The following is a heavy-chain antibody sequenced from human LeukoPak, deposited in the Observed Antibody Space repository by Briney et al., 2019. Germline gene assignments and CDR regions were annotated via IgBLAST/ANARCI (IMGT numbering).Heavy chain of an antibody. CDR1: GFTFDDYA. CDR3: AKDRGGYSYAADY. Sequence: GGSLRLSCAASGFTFDDYAMHWVRQAPGKGLEWVCVISGDGGSTYYVYSVRRRVIISRDKSKTSLYLQMNRLRTEDTALYDCAKDRGGYSYAADYWGQGTLVTVSS. V-gene: IGHV3-43*02. CDR2: ISGDGGST. J-gene: IGHJ4*02. D-gene: IGHD5-18*01.